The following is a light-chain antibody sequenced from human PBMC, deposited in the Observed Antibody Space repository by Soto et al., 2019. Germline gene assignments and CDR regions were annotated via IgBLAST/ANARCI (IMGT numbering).Light chain of an antibody. J-gene: IGLJ1*01. V-gene: IGLV2-8*01. CDR3: SSYAGNNNYV. CDR1: SSDIGDYNY. CDR2: EVT. Sequence: QSVLTQPPSASGSPGQSVTFSGTGTSSDIGDYNYVSWYQQHPGKAPKLMIYEVTKRPSGAPDRFSGSKSGNTASLTVSGLQADDEADYYCSSYAGNNNYVFGTGTKVTV.